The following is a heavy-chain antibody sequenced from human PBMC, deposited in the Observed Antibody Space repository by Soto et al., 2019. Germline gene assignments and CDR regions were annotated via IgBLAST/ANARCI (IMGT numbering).Heavy chain of an antibody. CDR3: ARSLTVVTGVDY. CDR1: GGSISSGGYY. J-gene: IGHJ4*02. Sequence: PSETLSLTCTVSGGSISSGGYYWSWIRQHPGKGLEWIGYIYYSGSTYYNPSLKSRVTISVDTSKNQFSLKLSSVTAADTDVYYCARSLTVVTGVDYWGQGTLVTVSS. V-gene: IGHV4-31*03. D-gene: IGHD2-15*01. CDR2: IYYSGST.